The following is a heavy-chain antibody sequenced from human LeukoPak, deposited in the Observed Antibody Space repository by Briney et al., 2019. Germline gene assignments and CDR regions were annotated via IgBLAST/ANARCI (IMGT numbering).Heavy chain of an antibody. CDR2: FDPEDGET. D-gene: IGHD2-21*01. V-gene: IGHV1-24*01. Sequence: WASVKVSCKVSGYTLTELSMHWVRQAPGKGLEWMGGFDPEDGETIYAQKFQGRVTMTEDTSTDTAYMELSSLRSEDTAVYYCATLVSVSMGIVAESINWFDPWGQGTLVTVSS. CDR3: ATLVSVSMGIVAESINWFDP. CDR1: GYTLTELS. J-gene: IGHJ5*02.